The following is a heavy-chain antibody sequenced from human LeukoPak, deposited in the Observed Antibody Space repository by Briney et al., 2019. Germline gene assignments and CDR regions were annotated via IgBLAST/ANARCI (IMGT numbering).Heavy chain of an antibody. CDR1: GGSISSGSYY. CDR2: IYTSGST. Sequence: SETLSLTCTVSGGSISSGSYYWSWIRQPAGKGLEWIGRIYTSGSTNYNPSLKSRVTISVDTSKNQFSLKLSSVTAADTAVYYCARDRKRWLQWYLDYWGQGTLVTVSS. CDR3: ARDRKRWLQWYLDY. J-gene: IGHJ4*02. D-gene: IGHD5-24*01. V-gene: IGHV4-61*02.